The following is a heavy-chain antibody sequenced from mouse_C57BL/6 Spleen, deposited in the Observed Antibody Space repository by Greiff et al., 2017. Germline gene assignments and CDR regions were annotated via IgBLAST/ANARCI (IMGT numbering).Heavy chain of an antibody. Sequence: QVQLQQPGAELVMPGASVKLSCKASGYTFTSYWMHWVKQRPGQGLEWIGEIDPADSNTNYNQKFKGKSTLTVEKSSSTAYMQLSSLTSEDSAIYYCARGGTVRFDYWGQGTTLTVSS. J-gene: IGHJ2*01. CDR1: GYTFTSYW. D-gene: IGHD1-1*01. V-gene: IGHV1-69*01. CDR3: ARGGTVRFDY. CDR2: IDPADSNT.